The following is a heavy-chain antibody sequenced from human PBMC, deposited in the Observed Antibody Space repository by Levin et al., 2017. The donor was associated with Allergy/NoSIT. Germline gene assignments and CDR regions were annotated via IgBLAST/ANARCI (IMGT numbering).Heavy chain of an antibody. CDR1: GFSFSSYA. CDR2: IRGSGGST. D-gene: IGHD4-17*01. CDR3: AKDHSGDFPNWFDP. Sequence: GGSLRLSCAASGFSFSSYAMTWVRQAPGKGLEWVSAIRGSGGSTYYADSVKGRFTISRDNSKNTLYLQMNSLRAEDTAVYFCAKDHSGDFPNWFDPWGQGTLVTVSS. J-gene: IGHJ5*02. V-gene: IGHV3-23*01.